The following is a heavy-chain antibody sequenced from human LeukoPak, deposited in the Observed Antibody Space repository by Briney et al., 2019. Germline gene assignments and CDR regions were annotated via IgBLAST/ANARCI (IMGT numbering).Heavy chain of an antibody. V-gene: IGHV4-59*01. CDR3: ARAIVVVPAARWFDP. Sequence: PSETLSLTCTVSGGSISSYYWSWIRQPPREGLEWIGYIYYSGRTNYNPSLKSRVTISVDTSKNQFSLKLSSVTAADTAVYYCARAIVVVPAARWFDPWGQGTLVTVSS. CDR2: IYYSGRT. D-gene: IGHD2-2*01. CDR1: GGSISSYY. J-gene: IGHJ5*02.